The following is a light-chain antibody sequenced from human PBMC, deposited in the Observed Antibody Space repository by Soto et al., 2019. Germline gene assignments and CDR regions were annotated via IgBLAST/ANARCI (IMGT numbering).Light chain of an antibody. Sequence: VMTQSPGNLSVSPGERVTLFCRASQNVVNNIAWYQVKPAQPPRLLIYASSTRATGIPATFSGSGSETQFSLTNSSLQSEESAVYDCKQYYHLGLSFGGGTKVEI. J-gene: IGKJ4*01. V-gene: IGKV3D-15*01. CDR1: QNVVNN. CDR3: KQYYHLGLS. CDR2: ASS.